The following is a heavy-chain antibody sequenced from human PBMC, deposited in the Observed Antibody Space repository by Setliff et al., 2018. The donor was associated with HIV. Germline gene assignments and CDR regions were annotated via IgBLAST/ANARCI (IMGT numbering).Heavy chain of an antibody. CDR3: ARDRDIVVVPASPQGYYYYMDV. V-gene: IGHV4-4*09. CDR2: IYNSAST. J-gene: IGHJ6*03. Sequence: PSETLSLTCTVSGDSISTDYWTWIRQPPGKGLEWIGYIYNSASTSYNPSLKSRVTISVDTSKNHFSLKLSSVTAADTAVYYCARDRDIVVVPASPQGYYYYMDVWGKGTTVTVSS. D-gene: IGHD2-2*01. CDR1: GDSISTDY.